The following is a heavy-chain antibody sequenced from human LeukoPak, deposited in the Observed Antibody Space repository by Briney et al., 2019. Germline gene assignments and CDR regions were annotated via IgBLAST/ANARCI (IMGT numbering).Heavy chain of an antibody. J-gene: IGHJ3*02. CDR2: VGHSGSA. CDR3: ATRGDYSDTSGNSYDALDI. Sequence: PSETLSLTCAVSGVSFSAFFWRWIRQPPGKGLEWIGDVGHSGSADYNPSLKSRVTVSADPSTAQFPLKLTSVTAAATAVYYCATRGDYSDTSGNSYDALDIWGQGTMVTVSS. D-gene: IGHD3-22*01. V-gene: IGHV4-34*01. CDR1: GVSFSAFF.